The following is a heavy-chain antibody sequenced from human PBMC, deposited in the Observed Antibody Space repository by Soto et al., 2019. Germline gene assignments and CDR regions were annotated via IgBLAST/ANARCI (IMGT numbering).Heavy chain of an antibody. CDR3: ARSYSYGFGY. CDR1: GFLLSSYS. J-gene: IGHJ4*02. Sequence: EVQLVESGGGLVQPGGSLGLSGAASGFLLSSYSMSWVRQAPGKGLEWVSYIGTGTRTTYYADSVKGRFTISRDNGKNSLFLQMNSLRAEDTALYYCARSYSYGFGYWGQGTLVTVSS. V-gene: IGHV3-48*01. D-gene: IGHD5-18*01. CDR2: IGTGTRTT.